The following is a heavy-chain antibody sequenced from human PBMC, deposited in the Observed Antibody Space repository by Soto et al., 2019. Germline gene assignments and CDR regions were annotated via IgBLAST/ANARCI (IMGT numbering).Heavy chain of an antibody. Sequence: GGSPRLSCAASGFTFSSYAMSWVRQAPGKGLEWVSAISGSGGSTYYADSVKGRFTISRDNSKNTLYLQMNSLRAEDTAVYYCAKGLSSSSWLDAFDIWGQGTMVTVSS. D-gene: IGHD6-13*01. CDR1: GFTFSSYA. CDR2: ISGSGGST. V-gene: IGHV3-23*01. J-gene: IGHJ3*02. CDR3: AKGLSSSSWLDAFDI.